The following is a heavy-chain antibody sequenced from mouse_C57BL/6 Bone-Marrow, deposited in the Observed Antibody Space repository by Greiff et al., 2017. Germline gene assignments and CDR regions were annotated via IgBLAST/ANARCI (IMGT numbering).Heavy chain of an antibody. D-gene: IGHD1-1*01. CDR3: ARRGYYGSIYFDY. CDR2: ISYDGSN. V-gene: IGHV3-6*01. Sequence: EVKLMESGPGLVKPSQSLSLTCSVTGYSITSGYYWNWIRQFPGNKLEWMGYISYDGSNNYNPSLKNRISITRDTSKNQFFLKLNSVTTEDTATYYCARRGYYGSIYFDYWGQGTTLTVSS. CDR1: GYSITSGYY. J-gene: IGHJ2*01.